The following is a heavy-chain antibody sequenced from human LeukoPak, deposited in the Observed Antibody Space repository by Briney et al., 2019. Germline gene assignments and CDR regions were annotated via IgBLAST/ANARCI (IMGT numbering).Heavy chain of an antibody. CDR3: AISGNYFSRDAFDI. CDR2: INHSGST. CDR1: GGSFSGYY. V-gene: IGHV4-34*01. D-gene: IGHD1-26*01. J-gene: IGHJ3*02. Sequence: SETLSLTCAVYGGSFSGYYWSWIRQPPGKGLEWIGEINHSGSTNYNPSLKSRVTISGDTSKHHFSLELRSVTAADTAVYYCAISGNYFSRDAFDIWGQGTIVTVSS.